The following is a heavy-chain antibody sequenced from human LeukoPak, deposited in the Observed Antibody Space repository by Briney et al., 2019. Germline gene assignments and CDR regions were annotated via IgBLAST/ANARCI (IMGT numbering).Heavy chain of an antibody. V-gene: IGHV3-30*03. D-gene: IGHD3-22*01. J-gene: IGHJ4*02. Sequence: GGSLRLSCAPSGFTFSSYGMHWVRQAPGKGLEWVAVISYDGSNKYYADSVKGRFIISRDNSKNTLYLQMNSTRAEDTAVYYCASFHYYDSSGYYPAPFDYWGQGTLVTVSS. CDR2: ISYDGSNK. CDR1: GFTFSSYG. CDR3: ASFHYYDSSGYYPAPFDY.